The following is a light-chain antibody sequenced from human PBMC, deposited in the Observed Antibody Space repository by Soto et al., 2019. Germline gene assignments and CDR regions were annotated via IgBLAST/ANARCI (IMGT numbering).Light chain of an antibody. CDR1: QTIGRN. Sequence: EIVLTPSPGTLSLSPGETATLSCRASQTIGRNSLAWYQQKPGQAPTLLIYGAPTRPTAIPATFRGSGSGTEFTLTISSLQSEDFAVYYCRQYNNWQWMSGQGTKV. V-gene: IGKV3-15*01. CDR2: GAP. J-gene: IGKJ1*01. CDR3: RQYNNWQWM.